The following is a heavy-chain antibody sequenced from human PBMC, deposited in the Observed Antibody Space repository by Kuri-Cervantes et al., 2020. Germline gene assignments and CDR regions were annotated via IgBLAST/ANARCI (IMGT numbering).Heavy chain of an antibody. CDR3: ARGITFGGVIVIFYFDY. Sequence: SVKVSCKASGGTFSSYAISWVRQAPGQGLEWMGGIIPIFGTANYAQKFQGRVTMTRDTSISTAYMELSRLRSDDTAVYYCARGITFGGVIVIFYFDYWGQGTLVTVSS. CDR1: GGTFSSYA. CDR2: IIPIFGTA. J-gene: IGHJ4*02. V-gene: IGHV1-69*05. D-gene: IGHD3-16*02.